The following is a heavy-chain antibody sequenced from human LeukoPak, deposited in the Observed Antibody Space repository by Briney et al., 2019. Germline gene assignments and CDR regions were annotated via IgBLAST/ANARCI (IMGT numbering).Heavy chain of an antibody. CDR2: VYRSGST. D-gene: IGHD5-12*01. CDR1: GGSISSGIYY. CDR3: ARGGDAAPFDY. Sequence: PSQTLSLTCTDPGGSISSGIYYSSWIRQPAGKGLEWIGRVYRSGSTTYKTSLKSRSAISGAIFRKQFFLRLASLNAADPPVYYCARGGDAAPFDYWGLGTQVTVSS. V-gene: IGHV4-61*02. J-gene: IGHJ4*02.